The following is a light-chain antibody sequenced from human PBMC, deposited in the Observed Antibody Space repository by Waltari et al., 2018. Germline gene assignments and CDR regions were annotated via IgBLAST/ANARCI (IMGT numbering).Light chain of an antibody. V-gene: IGKV3-20*01. Sequence: EIVLTQSPGTLSLSPGERVTLSCRASQYITGSWVTCYHQKPGQAPRLLIYGASSRATCIPDMFSGSGSGTDFTLTISRLEPEDSAVYYCQQYDGSVVTFGGGTKVEIK. CDR3: QQYDGSVVT. J-gene: IGKJ4*01. CDR1: QYITGSW. CDR2: GAS.